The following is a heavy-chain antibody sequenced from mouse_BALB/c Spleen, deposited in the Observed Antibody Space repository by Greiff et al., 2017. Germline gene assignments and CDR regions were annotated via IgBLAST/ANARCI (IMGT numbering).Heavy chain of an antibody. CDR1: GYSITSDYA. CDR3: ARSGTTEGDY. CDR2: ISYSGST. Sequence: DVQLQESGPGLVKPSQSLSLTCTVTGYSITSDYAWNWIRQFPGNKLEWMGYISYSGSTSYNPSLKSRISITRDTSKNQFFLQLNSVTTEDTATYYCARSGTTEGDYWGQGTSVTVSS. D-gene: IGHD1-1*01. J-gene: IGHJ4*01. V-gene: IGHV3-2*02.